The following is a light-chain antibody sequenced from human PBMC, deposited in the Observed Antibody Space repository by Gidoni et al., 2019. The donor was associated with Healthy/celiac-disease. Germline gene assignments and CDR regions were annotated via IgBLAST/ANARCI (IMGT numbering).Light chain of an antibody. V-gene: IGKV4-1*01. Sequence: DIVMTQSPYFLAVSLGERATINCKSSQSVLYSSNNKNYLAWYQQKPGQPPKLLIYWASTRESGVPDRFSGSGSGTDFTLTISSLQAEDVAVYYCQQYYSTPGTFGQGTKVEIK. CDR1: QSVLYSSNNKNY. J-gene: IGKJ1*01. CDR2: WAS. CDR3: QQYYSTPGT.